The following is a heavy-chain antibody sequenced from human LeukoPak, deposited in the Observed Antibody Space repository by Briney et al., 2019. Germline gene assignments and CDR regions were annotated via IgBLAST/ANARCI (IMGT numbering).Heavy chain of an antibody. D-gene: IGHD1-26*01. CDR3: TKSIMEPGWYFDI. CDR2: ISVSGVST. CDR1: GFTFSSYA. Sequence: PGGSLTLYCAASGFTFSSYARRWLPPAPGQGLEGFSTISVSGVSTSDAASVTGRFTISREKTKSTLDLQMNRLRAEHTAVDYCTKSIMEPGWYFDIWGRATMDIVSS. J-gene: IGHJ2*01. V-gene: IGHV3-23*01.